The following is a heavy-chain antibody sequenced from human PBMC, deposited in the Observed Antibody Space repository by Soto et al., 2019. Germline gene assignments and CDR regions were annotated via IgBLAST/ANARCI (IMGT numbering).Heavy chain of an antibody. CDR3: ARDYSSSWSRGDYFDY. Sequence: EVQLVETGGGLIQPGGSLRLSCAASGFTVSSNYMSWVRQAPGKGLEWVSVIYSGGSTYYADSVKGRFTISRDNSKNTLYLQMYSLRAEDTAVYYCARDYSSSWSRGDYFDYWGQGTLVTVSS. CDR2: IYSGGST. J-gene: IGHJ4*02. D-gene: IGHD6-13*01. CDR1: GFTVSSNY. V-gene: IGHV3-53*02.